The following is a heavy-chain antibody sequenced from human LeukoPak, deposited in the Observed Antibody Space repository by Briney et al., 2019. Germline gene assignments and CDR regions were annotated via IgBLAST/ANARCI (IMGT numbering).Heavy chain of an antibody. CDR2: ISGIGRTI. V-gene: IGHV3-11*01. CDR3: ARDGTAAWGRFDP. J-gene: IGHJ5*02. CDR1: GFTFSDYY. Sequence: GGSLRLSCAASGFTFSDYYMNWIRQAPGKGLEWVSYISGIGRTIYHAYSVKARFTISRNNAKNSLYLQMNSLRAEDTAVYCARDGTAAWGRFDPWGQGTLVTVSS. D-gene: IGHD3-16*01.